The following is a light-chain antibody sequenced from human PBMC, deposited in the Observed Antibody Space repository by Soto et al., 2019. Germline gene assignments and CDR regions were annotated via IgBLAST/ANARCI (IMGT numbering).Light chain of an antibody. Sequence: EIVMTQSPATLSRSPGERVTLSCRASQSISSSLAWYQQKRGQAPRLLMYDVSTRATGVPARFSGSGSGTEFTLTISSLQSEDFALYYCQQYDHWPPATFGQGTKVDIK. V-gene: IGKV3-15*01. CDR2: DVS. J-gene: IGKJ1*01. CDR3: QQYDHWPPAT. CDR1: QSISSS.